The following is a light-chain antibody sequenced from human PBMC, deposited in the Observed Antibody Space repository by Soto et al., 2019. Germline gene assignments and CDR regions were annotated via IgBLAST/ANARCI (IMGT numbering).Light chain of an antibody. V-gene: IGKV3-20*01. Sequence: EIVLTQSPGTLSLSPGEGATLSCRASQNVSTNFFAWYQQKPGQAPRLLIYGASTRATGIPDRFSGSGSGTDVTLTISRLEPEDFAVYYCQQYGRTSWTFGQGTKVEIK. CDR1: QNVSTNF. CDR3: QQYGRTSWT. J-gene: IGKJ1*01. CDR2: GAS.